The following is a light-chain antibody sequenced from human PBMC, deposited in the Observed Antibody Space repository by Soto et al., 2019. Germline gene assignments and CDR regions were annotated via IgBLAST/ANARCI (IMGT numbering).Light chain of an antibody. CDR2: EVS. CDR1: SSDVGGYNY. V-gene: IGLV2-14*01. CDR3: RSYTSSSTVV. Sequence: QSALTQPASVSGSPGQSITISCTGTSSDVGGYNYVSWYQQHPDKAPKLMIFEVSNRPSGVYSRFSGSKSGNTASLTISGLQAEDEADYYCRSYTSSSTVVFGGGTQLTVL. J-gene: IGLJ2*01.